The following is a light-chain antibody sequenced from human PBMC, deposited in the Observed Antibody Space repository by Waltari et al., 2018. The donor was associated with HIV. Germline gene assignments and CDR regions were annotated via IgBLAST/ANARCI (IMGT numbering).Light chain of an antibody. V-gene: IGKV1-33*01. Sequence: DIQMTQFPSSLSESVGDRVTITCQASQDISNHLNWYQQKSGKAPNLLIYNASNLKDGVPSRFSGGGSGTDFTLTISSLQPEDIATYFCQQFDDLPYTFGQGSKLEIK. CDR2: NAS. CDR1: QDISNH. J-gene: IGKJ2*01. CDR3: QQFDDLPYT.